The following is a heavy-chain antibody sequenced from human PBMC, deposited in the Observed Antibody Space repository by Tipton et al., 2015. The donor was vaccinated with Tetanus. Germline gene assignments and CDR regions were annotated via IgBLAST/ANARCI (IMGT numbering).Heavy chain of an antibody. Sequence: QLVQSGPEVKKPGSSMRLSCKASGNTFSSSTLSWVRQAPGHGLEWMGMIVPLFGSAYYAQKFQDRVTITADKSASTAYLDLRSLKSADTAVYYCATVGAGLRRREGPLDSWGQGTMVTVSS. V-gene: IGHV1-69*06. D-gene: IGHD1-1*01. J-gene: IGHJ3*02. CDR3: ATVGAGLRRREGPLDS. CDR2: IVPLFGSA. CDR1: GNTFSSST.